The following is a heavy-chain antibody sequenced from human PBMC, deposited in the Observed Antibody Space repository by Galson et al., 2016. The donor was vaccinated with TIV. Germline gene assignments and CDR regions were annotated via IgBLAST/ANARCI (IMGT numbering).Heavy chain of an antibody. CDR2: IIPMIGTP. J-gene: IGHJ6*02. CDR1: GYTFTSYY. Sequence: SVKVSCKASGYTFTSYYMHWVRQAPGQGLEWMGGIIPMIGTPKYAQEFQGRVTITADKSTSTAYMELSSLRSEDTARYYCARVVLAYSNYDGYYHGMDVWGQGTTVTVSS. CDR3: ARVVLAYSNYDGYYHGMDV. D-gene: IGHD4-11*01. V-gene: IGHV1-69*06.